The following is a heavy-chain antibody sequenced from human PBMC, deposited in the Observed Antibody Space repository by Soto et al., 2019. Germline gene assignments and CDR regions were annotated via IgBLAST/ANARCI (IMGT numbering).Heavy chain of an antibody. V-gene: IGHV4-39*02. CDR2: IYYSGST. CDR1: GGSISSSSYY. CDR3: ARDSGWLFNFDY. Sequence: SETLSLTCTVSGGSISSSSYYWGWIRQPPGKGLEWIGSIYYSGSTYYNPSLKSRVTIPVDTSKNQFSLKLSSVTAADTAVYYCARDSGWLFNFDYWGQGTLVTVSS. J-gene: IGHJ4*02. D-gene: IGHD3-22*01.